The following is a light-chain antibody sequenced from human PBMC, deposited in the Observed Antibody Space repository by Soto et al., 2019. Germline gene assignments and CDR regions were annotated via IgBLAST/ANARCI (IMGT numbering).Light chain of an antibody. CDR2: GAS. CDR1: QSVSSSY. Sequence: EIVLTQSPVTLSLSPGEIATLSCSASQSVSSSYLAWYQQKPGQAPRLLIYGASSRPTGIPDRFSGSGSGKDFTLTISRLEPEDFAVYYCKQYGSSSNFGQGTRLEIK. J-gene: IGKJ5*01. V-gene: IGKV3-20*01. CDR3: KQYGSSSN.